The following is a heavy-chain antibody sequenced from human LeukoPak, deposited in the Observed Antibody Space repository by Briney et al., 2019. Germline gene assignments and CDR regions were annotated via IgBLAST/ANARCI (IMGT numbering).Heavy chain of an antibody. CDR2: ISGSGGST. J-gene: IGHJ6*02. D-gene: IGHD3-22*01. CDR3: ARADSRYGMDV. CDR1: GFTFSSYA. Sequence: GGSLRLSCAASGFTFSSYAMSWVRQAPGKGLEWVSGISGSGGSTYYADSVKGRFTISRDNAKNSLYLQMNSLRAEDTAVYYCARADSRYGMDVWGQGTTVTVSS. V-gene: IGHV3-23*01.